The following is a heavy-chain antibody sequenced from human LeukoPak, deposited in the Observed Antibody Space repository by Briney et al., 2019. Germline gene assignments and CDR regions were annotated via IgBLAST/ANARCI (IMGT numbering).Heavy chain of an antibody. CDR1: GFTFSSYG. D-gene: IGHD5-18*01. V-gene: IGHV3-30*18. CDR3: AKDGTTWIQLWLEFRDYYYYMDV. J-gene: IGHJ6*03. CDR2: ISYDGSNK. Sequence: HTGGSLRLSCAASGFTFSSYGMHWVRQAPGKGLEWVAVISYDGSNKYYADSVKGRFTISRDNSKNTLYLQMNSLRAEDTAVYYCAKDGTTWIQLWLEFRDYYYYMDVWGKGTTVTVSS.